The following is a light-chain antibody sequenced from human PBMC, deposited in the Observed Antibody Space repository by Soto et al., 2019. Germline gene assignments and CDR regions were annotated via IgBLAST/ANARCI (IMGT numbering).Light chain of an antibody. J-gene: IGKJ5*01. CDR1: QSVSNSH. V-gene: IGKV3-20*01. CDR2: GAS. Sequence: EVVLTQSPGTLSLSPGERATLSCRASQSVSNSHLAWYQQKPGQAPRLLIYGASNRATGIPDRFSGSGSGTDFTLSISSLQPEDFATYYCQQSYTAPSITFGQGTRLEIK. CDR3: QQSYTAPSIT.